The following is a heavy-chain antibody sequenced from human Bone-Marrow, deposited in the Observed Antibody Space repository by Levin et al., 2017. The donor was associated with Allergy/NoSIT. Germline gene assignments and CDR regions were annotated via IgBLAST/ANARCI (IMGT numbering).Heavy chain of an antibody. CDR2: ISGHGGSI. J-gene: IGHJ6*02. D-gene: IGHD6-19*01. CDR1: GFSFNNYN. CDR3: ARDRLLEQWLLKSYYYGMDV. V-gene: IGHV3-21*01. Sequence: GGSLRLSCAASGFSFNNYNMNWVRQAPGKGLEWVSSISGHGGSIKYADSVKGRFTISRDNSKKSIYLQMNSLTVEDAAVYYCARDRLLEQWLLKSYYYGMDVWGQGTTVTVSS.